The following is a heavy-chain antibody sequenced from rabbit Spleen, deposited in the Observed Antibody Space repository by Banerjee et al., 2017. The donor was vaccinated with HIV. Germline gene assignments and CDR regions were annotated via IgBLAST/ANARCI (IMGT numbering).Heavy chain of an antibody. Sequence: QSLEESGGDLVKPGASLTLTCTASGVSFSGNSCMCWVRQAPGKGLEWIACIDTGSSGFTYFASWAKGRFTISKTSSTTVTLQMTSLTAADTATYFCARDTSSSFSSYGMDLWGPGTLVTVS. J-gene: IGHJ6*01. CDR3: ARDTSSSFSSYGMDL. V-gene: IGHV1S40*01. D-gene: IGHD1-1*01. CDR2: IDTGSSGFT. CDR1: GVSFSGNSC.